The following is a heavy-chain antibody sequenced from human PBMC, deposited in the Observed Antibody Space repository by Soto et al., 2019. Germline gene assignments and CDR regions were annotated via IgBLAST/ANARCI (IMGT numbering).Heavy chain of an antibody. CDR3: EVTTGY. Sequence: QVQVVQSRAEVKKPGASVKVSCKTSGYTFTEYDINWVRQAPGQGLEYMGWVSPENRNAGYAPQFRGRASMTADTSINTVYLELTTLTYEHTAVYYCEVTTGYWGQGTMVTVSS. J-gene: IGHJ4*02. CDR2: VSPENRNA. CDR1: GYTFTEYD. D-gene: IGHD4-4*01. V-gene: IGHV1-8*01.